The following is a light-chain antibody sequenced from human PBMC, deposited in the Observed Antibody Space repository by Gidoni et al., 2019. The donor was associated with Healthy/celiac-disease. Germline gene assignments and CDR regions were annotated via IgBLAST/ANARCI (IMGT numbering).Light chain of an antibody. Sequence: QSALTQPASVSGSPGQSITISCTGTSSDVGGYNYVSWYQQTPGKAPKLMIHEVSNRPSGVSNRFSGSKSGNTASLTISGLQAEDEADYYCSSYTSSSTLVFGGGTKLTVL. CDR2: EVS. V-gene: IGLV2-14*01. J-gene: IGLJ2*01. CDR1: SSDVGGYNY. CDR3: SSYTSSSTLV.